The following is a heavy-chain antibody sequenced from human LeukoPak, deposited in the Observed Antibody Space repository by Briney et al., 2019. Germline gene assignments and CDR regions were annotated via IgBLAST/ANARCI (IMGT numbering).Heavy chain of an antibody. J-gene: IGHJ4*02. CDR1: GFTFSGYW. V-gene: IGHV3-48*04. CDR2: ISSGSGTI. D-gene: IGHD3-9*01. CDR3: ASSITI. Sequence: GGSLRLSCAASGFTFSGYWMSWVRQAPGKGLEWVSYISSGSGTIYYADSVKGRFTISRDNAKDSLYLQMNSLRAEDTAVYYCASSITIWGQGTLVTVSS.